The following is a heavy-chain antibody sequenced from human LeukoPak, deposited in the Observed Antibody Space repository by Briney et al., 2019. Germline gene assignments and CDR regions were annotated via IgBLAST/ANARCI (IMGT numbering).Heavy chain of an antibody. CDR1: GYTLTELS. CDR2: FDPEGGET. J-gene: IGHJ5*02. V-gene: IGHV1-24*01. D-gene: IGHD1-26*01. Sequence: ASVKVSCKVSGYTLTELSMHWVRQAPGKGLEWMGGFDPEGGETIYAQKFQGRVTMTEDTSTDTAYMELSSLRSEDTAVYYCASLRESGSYYNWFDPWGQGTLVTVSS. CDR3: ASLRESGSYYNWFDP.